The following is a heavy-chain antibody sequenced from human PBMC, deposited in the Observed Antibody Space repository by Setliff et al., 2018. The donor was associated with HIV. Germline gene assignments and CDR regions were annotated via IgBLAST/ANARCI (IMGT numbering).Heavy chain of an antibody. CDR1: GGSISSYY. J-gene: IGHJ6*02. V-gene: IGHV4-59*01. CDR2: IYYSGST. CDR3: ARDALEGIGWYYHYYGMDV. D-gene: IGHD2-21*01. Sequence: SETLSLTCTVSGGSISSYYWSWIRQPPGKGLEWIGYIYYSGSTNYNPSLKSRVTISVDTSKNQFSLKLSSVTAADTAVYYCARDALEGIGWYYHYYGMDVWGQGTTVTVSS.